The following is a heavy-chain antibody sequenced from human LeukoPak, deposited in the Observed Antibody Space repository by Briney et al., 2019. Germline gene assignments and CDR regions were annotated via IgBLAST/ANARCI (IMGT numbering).Heavy chain of an antibody. CDR2: INPNSGGT. V-gene: IGHV1-2*02. Sequence: GASVKVSCKASGYTFTGYYMHWVRQAPGQGLEWMGWINPNSGGTNYAQKFQGRVTMTRDTSISTAYMELSRLRSDDTAVYYCARDLDDILTGLVRASLDVWGKGTTVTISS. CDR1: GYTFTGYY. J-gene: IGHJ6*04. CDR3: ARDLDDILTGLVRASLDV. D-gene: IGHD3-9*01.